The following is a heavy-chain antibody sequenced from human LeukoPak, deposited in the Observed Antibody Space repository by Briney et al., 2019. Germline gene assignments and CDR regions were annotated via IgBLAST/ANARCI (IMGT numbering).Heavy chain of an antibody. J-gene: IGHJ5*02. CDR1: GYTFTSYG. V-gene: IGHV1-18*01. Sequence: AAVKVSCKASGYTFTSYGISGVRQAPGQGREWMGWISAYNGNTNYARKLQGRVTMTTDTSTSTAYMELSSLRSEDTAVYYCAREIAAAGTWFDPWGQGTLVTVSS. D-gene: IGHD6-13*01. CDR2: ISAYNGNT. CDR3: AREIAAAGTWFDP.